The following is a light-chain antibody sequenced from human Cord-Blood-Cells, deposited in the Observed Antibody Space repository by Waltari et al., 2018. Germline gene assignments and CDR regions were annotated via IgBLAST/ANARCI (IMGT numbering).Light chain of an antibody. CDR1: SSDVASYNL. Sequence: QSALTQPASVSGSPGQSITISCTGTSSDVASYNLVSWYQQHPGKAPKLIIYEGSKRPSGVSNRFSASKSGNTASLTIAGLQAEDEADYYCCSYAGSSTWVFGGGTKLTVL. V-gene: IGLV2-23*01. CDR3: CSYAGSSTWV. J-gene: IGLJ3*02. CDR2: EGS.